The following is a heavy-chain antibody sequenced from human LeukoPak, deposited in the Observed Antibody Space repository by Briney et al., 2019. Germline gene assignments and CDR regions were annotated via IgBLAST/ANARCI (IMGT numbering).Heavy chain of an antibody. J-gene: IGHJ4*02. CDR2: IIPIFGTA. CDR3: ARVRDGHNYLSFDY. CDR1: GGTFSSYA. D-gene: IGHD5-24*01. Sequence: VASVKVSCKASGGTFSSYAISWVRQAPGQGLEWMGGIIPIFGTANYAQKFQGRVTITADESTSTAYMELSSLRSEDTAVYYCARVRDGHNYLSFDYWGQGTLVTVSS. V-gene: IGHV1-69*13.